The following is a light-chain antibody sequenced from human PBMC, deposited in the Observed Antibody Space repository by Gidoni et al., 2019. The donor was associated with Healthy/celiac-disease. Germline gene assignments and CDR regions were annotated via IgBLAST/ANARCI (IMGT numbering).Light chain of an antibody. CDR3: QQYNNWPPEDLT. CDR2: GAS. CDR1: QSVSSN. Sequence: EIVMTQSPATLSVSPGERATLSCRASQSVSSNLAWYQQKPGQAPRLLIYGASTRATGIPSLQSEDFAVYYCQQYNNWPPEDLTFGGGTKVEIK. V-gene: IGKV3-15*01. J-gene: IGKJ4*01.